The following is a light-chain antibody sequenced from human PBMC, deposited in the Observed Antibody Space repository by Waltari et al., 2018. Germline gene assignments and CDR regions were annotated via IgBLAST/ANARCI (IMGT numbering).Light chain of an antibody. CDR3: SSYTSTYSYI. Sequence: QAALTQPPSVSGSPGQSVTISCTGTSSDIGGYNRVSWYQQHPGKAPKVMIYEVSKRPSGVSDRFSGSKSDNTASLTISGLQVEDEADYYCSSYTSTYSYIFGAGTRLTVL. CDR1: SSDIGGYNR. CDR2: EVS. V-gene: IGLV2-14*01. J-gene: IGLJ1*01.